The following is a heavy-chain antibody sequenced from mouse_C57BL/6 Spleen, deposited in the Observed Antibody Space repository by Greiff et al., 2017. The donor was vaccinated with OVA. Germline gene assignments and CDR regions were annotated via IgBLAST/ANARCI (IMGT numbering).Heavy chain of an antibody. V-gene: IGHV5-16*01. CDR3: AREGGLGRYYAMDY. CDR2: INYDGSST. D-gene: IGHD4-1*01. Sequence: EVKLVESEGGLVQPGSSMKLSCTASGFTFSDYYMAWVRQVPEKGLEWVANINYDGSSTYYLDSLKSRFIISRDNAKNILYRQMSSLKSEDTATYYCAREGGLGRYYAMDYWGQGTSVTVSS. J-gene: IGHJ4*01. CDR1: GFTFSDYY.